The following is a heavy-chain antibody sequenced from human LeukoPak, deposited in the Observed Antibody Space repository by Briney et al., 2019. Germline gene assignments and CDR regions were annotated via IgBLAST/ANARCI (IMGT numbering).Heavy chain of an antibody. V-gene: IGHV3-15*01. J-gene: IGHJ4*02. CDR3: ATRPIDYGDCRYFDY. D-gene: IGHD4-17*01. CDR2: IKSKSVGGTI. Sequence: PGGSLRLSCAASGFTFTHAWMSWVRQAPGKGLEWVGRIKSKSVGGTIDYAGSVKGRFTISRDDSKNALYLQMNSLKTEDTAVYYCATRPIDYGDCRYFDYWGQGTLSPSPQ. CDR1: GFTFTHAW.